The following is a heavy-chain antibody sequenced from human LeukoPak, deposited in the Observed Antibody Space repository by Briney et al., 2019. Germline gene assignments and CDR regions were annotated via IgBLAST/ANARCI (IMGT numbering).Heavy chain of an antibody. Sequence: GGSLRLSCAASGFTFSSYAMSWVRQAPGKGLEWVSAISGSGGSTYYADSVKGRFTISRDNSKNTLYLQMNSLRAEDTAVYYCAKFEITYYYDSSGYYYRYWGQGTLVTVSS. V-gene: IGHV3-23*01. CDR2: ISGSGGST. J-gene: IGHJ4*02. CDR3: AKFEITYYYDSSGYYYRY. CDR1: GFTFSSYA. D-gene: IGHD3-22*01.